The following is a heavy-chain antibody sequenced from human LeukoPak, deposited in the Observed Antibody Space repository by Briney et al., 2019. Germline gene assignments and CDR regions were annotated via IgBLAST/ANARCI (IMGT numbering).Heavy chain of an antibody. J-gene: IGHJ4*02. CDR2: IGSDGNT. CDR1: GFTFSSCA. CDR3: AKDVGYTFGNYFDY. Sequence: PGGSLRLSCAASGFTFSSCAMSWARQAPGKGLECVSAIGSDGNTYYADSVKGRFTISRDNSKNTLYLQMNSLRADDTAVYYCAKDVGYTFGNYFDYWGQGILVTVSS. V-gene: IGHV3-23*01. D-gene: IGHD5-18*01.